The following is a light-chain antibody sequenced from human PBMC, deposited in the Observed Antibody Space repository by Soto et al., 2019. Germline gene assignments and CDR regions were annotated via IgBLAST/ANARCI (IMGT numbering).Light chain of an antibody. CDR3: QPYTNWPLT. CDR1: QSVSSN. V-gene: IGKV3-15*01. CDR2: GAS. J-gene: IGKJ4*01. Sequence: EIVMTQSPATLSVSPGERATLSCRASQSVSSNLAWYQQKPGQAPRLLIYGASTRATGIPARFSGSGSGTEFTLTISSLQSEDFEVYYCQPYTNWPLTFGGGTKVEIK.